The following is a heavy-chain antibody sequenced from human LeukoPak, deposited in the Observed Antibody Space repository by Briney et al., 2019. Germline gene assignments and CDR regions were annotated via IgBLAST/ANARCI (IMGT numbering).Heavy chain of an antibody. CDR2: ISAYNGNT. Sequence: ASVKVSCKASGYTFTSYGISWVRQAPGQGLEWMGWISAYNGNTNYAQKLQGRVTMTTDTSTSTAYVELRSLRSDDTAVYYCARADTSGHYYYYYGMDVWGQGTTVTVSS. CDR1: GYTFTSYG. CDR3: ARADTSGHYYYYYGMDV. V-gene: IGHV1-18*01. J-gene: IGHJ6*02. D-gene: IGHD1-1*01.